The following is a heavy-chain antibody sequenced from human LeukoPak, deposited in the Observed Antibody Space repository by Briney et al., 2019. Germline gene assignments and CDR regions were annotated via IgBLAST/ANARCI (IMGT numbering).Heavy chain of an antibody. V-gene: IGHV3-7*01. CDR3: ARDLRPRWWYYFDY. D-gene: IGHD2-15*01. Sequence: SGGSLRLSCAASGFTFSSYWMSWVRQAPGKGLEWVANIKQDGSEKYYVDSVKGRFTISRDNAKNSLYLQMNSLRAEDTAVYYCARDLRPRWWYYFDYWGQGTLVTVSS. J-gene: IGHJ4*02. CDR1: GFTFSSYW. CDR2: IKQDGSEK.